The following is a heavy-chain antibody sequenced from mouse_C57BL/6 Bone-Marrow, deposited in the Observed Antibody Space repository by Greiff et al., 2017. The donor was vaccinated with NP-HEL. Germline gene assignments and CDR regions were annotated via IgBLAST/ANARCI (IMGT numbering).Heavy chain of an antibody. D-gene: IGHD1-1*01. V-gene: IGHV1-9*01. CDR2: ILPGSGST. Sequence: QVQLQQSGAELMKPGASVKLSCKATGYTFTGYWIEWVKQRPGHGLEWIGEILPGSGSTNYNEKFKGKATFTADTSSNTAYMQLSSLTTEDSAIYYCASIIYYYGSSTEYFDYWGQGTTLTVSS. J-gene: IGHJ2*01. CDR3: ASIIYYYGSSTEYFDY. CDR1: GYTFTGYW.